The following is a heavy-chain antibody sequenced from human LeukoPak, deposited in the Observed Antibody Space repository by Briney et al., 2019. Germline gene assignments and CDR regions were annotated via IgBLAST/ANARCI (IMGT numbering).Heavy chain of an antibody. CDR2: ISSSSSTI. J-gene: IGHJ4*02. Sequence: PGGSLRLSCAASGFTFSSHSMNWVRQAPGKGLEWVSYISSSSSTIYYADSVKGRFTISRDNAKNSLYLQMNSLRAEDTAVYYCARFVATSFFDYWGQGTLVTVSS. V-gene: IGHV3-48*04. CDR1: GFTFSSHS. D-gene: IGHD5-24*01. CDR3: ARFVATSFFDY.